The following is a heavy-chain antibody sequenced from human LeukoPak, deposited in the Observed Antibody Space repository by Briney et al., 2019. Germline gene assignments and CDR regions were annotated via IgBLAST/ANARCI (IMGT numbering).Heavy chain of an antibody. J-gene: IGHJ4*02. D-gene: IGHD2-15*01. CDR1: GGSISSGGYS. Sequence: PPETLSLTCAVSGGSISSGGYSWSWIRQPPGKGLEWIGYIYHSGSTYYNPSLKSRATISVDRSKNQFSLKLSSVTAADTAVYYCARGRYCSGGSCYSADPLDYWGQGTLVTVSS. CDR2: IYHSGST. CDR3: ARGRYCSGGSCYSADPLDY. V-gene: IGHV4-30-2*01.